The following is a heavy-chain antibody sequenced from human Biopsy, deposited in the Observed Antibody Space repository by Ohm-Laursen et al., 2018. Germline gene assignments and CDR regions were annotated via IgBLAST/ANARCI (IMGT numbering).Heavy chain of an antibody. CDR3: ARATNSTGWPYYYFYGMDV. D-gene: IGHD2/OR15-2a*01. CDR1: GGSISSYY. V-gene: IGHV4-59*01. J-gene: IGHJ6*02. CDR2: IYYSGST. Sequence: GTLSLTCTVSGGSISSYYWSWIRQTPGKGLEWIGYIYYSGSTNYNPSLKSRVTISVDTSKNQFSLRLNSVTAADTAVYYCARATNSTGWPYYYFYGMDVWGQGTTVTVSS.